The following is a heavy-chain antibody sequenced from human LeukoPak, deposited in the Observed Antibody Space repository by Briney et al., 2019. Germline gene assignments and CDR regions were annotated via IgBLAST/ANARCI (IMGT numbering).Heavy chain of an antibody. J-gene: IGHJ5*02. D-gene: IGHD4-17*01. CDR2: IYHSGST. CDR1: GGSISSGGYS. CDR3: ARGYGENELYNWFDP. Sequence: SETLSLTCAVSGGSISSGGYSWSWIRQPPGKGLEWIGYIYHSGSTYYNPSLKSRVTISVDTSKNQFSLKLSSVTAADTAVYYCARGYGENELYNWFDPWGQGTLVTVSS. V-gene: IGHV4-30-2*01.